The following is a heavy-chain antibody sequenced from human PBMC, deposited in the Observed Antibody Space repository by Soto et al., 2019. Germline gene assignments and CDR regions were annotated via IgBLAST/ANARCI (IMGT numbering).Heavy chain of an antibody. CDR3: ATLYMVRGVRNFDY. Sequence: QVQLQESGPGLVKPSQTLSLTCTVSGGSISSGGYYWSWIRQHPGKGLEWIGYIYYTGSTYYNPSLKSRVTISVDTSKNQFSLKLSSVTAADTAVYYCATLYMVRGVRNFDYWGQGNLVTVSS. V-gene: IGHV4-31*03. CDR1: GGSISSGGYY. D-gene: IGHD3-10*01. CDR2: IYYTGST. J-gene: IGHJ4*02.